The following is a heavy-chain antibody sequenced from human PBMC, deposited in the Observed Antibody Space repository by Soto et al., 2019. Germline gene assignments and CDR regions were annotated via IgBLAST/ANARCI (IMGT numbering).Heavy chain of an antibody. Sequence: PSETLSLTCTVSGGSISSGGYYWSWIRQHPGKGLEWIGYIYYSGSTYYNPSLKSRVTISVDTSKNQFPLKLSSVTAADTAVYYCARVGTVTTDYWGQGTLVTVSS. CDR3: ARVGTVTTDY. J-gene: IGHJ4*02. CDR1: GGSISSGGYY. D-gene: IGHD4-17*01. CDR2: IYYSGST. V-gene: IGHV4-31*03.